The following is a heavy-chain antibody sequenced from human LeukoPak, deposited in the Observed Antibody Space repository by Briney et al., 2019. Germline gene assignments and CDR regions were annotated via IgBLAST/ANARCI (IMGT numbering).Heavy chain of an antibody. CDR1: GGSFSGYY. CDR2: INHSGST. Sequence: PSETLSLTCAVYGGSFSGYYWSWIRQPPGKGLEWIGEINHSGSTNYNPSLKSRVTISVDTSKNQFSLKLSSVTAADTAVYYCAGEVATMVRGVILNDAFDIWGQGTMVTVSS. CDR3: AGEVATMVRGVILNDAFDI. V-gene: IGHV4-34*01. D-gene: IGHD3-10*01. J-gene: IGHJ3*02.